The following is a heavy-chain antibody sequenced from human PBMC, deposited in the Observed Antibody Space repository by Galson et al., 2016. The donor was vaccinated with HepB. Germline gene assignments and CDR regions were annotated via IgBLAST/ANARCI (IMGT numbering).Heavy chain of an antibody. CDR1: GYSISSGYQ. CDR3: ARGSLWYDY. V-gene: IGHV4-38-2*01. D-gene: IGHD6-13*01. Sequence: SETLSLTCAVSGYSISSGYQWAWIRQPPGKGLEWIGSIYRSGSTYYNPSLKSRVTISVDTSKNQFSLKLSPVTAADMAVYYCARGSLWYDYWGQGTLVTVSS. J-gene: IGHJ4*02. CDR2: IYRSGST.